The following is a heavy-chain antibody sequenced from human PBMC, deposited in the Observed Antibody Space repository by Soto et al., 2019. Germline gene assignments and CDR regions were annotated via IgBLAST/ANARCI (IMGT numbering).Heavy chain of an antibody. CDR1: GYTFINYH. D-gene: IGHD5-12*01. CDR2: INTYNGMT. CDR3: AKSPRGEMATD. V-gene: IGHV1-18*01. J-gene: IGHJ4*02. Sequence: QVQLVQSGGEVKKPGASVTVSCKASGYTFINYHITWVRQAPGQGLEWMAWINTYNGMTDYAQKFQGRVPMTRDTSTSTAYMELRNLGSDATAVYFCAKSPRGEMATDWGQGTLVTVSS.